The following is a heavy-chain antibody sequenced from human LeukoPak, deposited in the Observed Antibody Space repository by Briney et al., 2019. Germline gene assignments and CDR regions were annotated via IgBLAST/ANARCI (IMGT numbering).Heavy chain of an antibody. Sequence: GGSLKLSCAASGFTFSGSAMHWVRQASGKGLEWVGRIRSKANNYATSYAASVKGRFTISIDDSKNTAYLQMNSLKTEDTAVYYCTGGYSSSWYAFDIWGQGTMVTVSS. CDR3: TGGYSSSWYAFDI. V-gene: IGHV3-73*01. J-gene: IGHJ3*02. D-gene: IGHD6-13*01. CDR2: IRSKANNYAT. CDR1: GFTFSGSA.